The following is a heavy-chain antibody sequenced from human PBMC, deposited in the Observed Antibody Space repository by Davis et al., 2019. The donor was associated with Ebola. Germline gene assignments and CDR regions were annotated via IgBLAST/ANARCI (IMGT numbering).Heavy chain of an antibody. Sequence: AASVTVSCKASGYTFTSYYMHWVRQAPGQGLEWMGIINPSSGATNLAQKFQGRVTMTRDTSISTAYMEVSRLTSDDTAVYYCARASIYDSDTIYQVFGGGDFDYWGQGTLVTVSS. CDR3: ARASIYDSDTIYQVFGGGDFDY. CDR1: GYTFTSYY. J-gene: IGHJ4*02. D-gene: IGHD3-22*01. V-gene: IGHV1-2*02. CDR2: INPSSGAT.